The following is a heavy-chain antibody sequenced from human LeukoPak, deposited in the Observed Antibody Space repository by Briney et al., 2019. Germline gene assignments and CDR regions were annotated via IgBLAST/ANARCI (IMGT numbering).Heavy chain of an antibody. D-gene: IGHD3-22*01. Sequence: SVKVSCKASGGTFSSYAISWVRQAPGQGLEWMGGIIPIFGTANYAQKFQGRVTITADESTSTAYMELSSLRSEDTAVYYCARGPERYSDSSGSAYFQHWGQGTLVTASS. J-gene: IGHJ1*01. CDR3: ARGPERYSDSSGSAYFQH. CDR1: GGTFSSYA. V-gene: IGHV1-69*13. CDR2: IIPIFGTA.